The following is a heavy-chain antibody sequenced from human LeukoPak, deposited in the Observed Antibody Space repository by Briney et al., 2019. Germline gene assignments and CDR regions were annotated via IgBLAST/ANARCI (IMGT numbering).Heavy chain of an antibody. CDR1: GFTFSSYA. CDR3: AKGGGRYGGWYFDL. J-gene: IGHJ2*01. Sequence: GGSLRLSCAASGFTFSSYAMSWVRQAPGKGLEWVSAISGSGGSTYYADSVKGRFTISRDNSKNTLYLHMNSLRAEDTAVYYCAKGGGRYGGWYFDLWGRGTLVTVSS. V-gene: IGHV3-23*01. CDR2: ISGSGGST. D-gene: IGHD2-15*01.